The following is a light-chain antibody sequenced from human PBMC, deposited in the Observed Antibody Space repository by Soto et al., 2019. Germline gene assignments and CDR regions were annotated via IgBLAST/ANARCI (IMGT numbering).Light chain of an antibody. CDR3: QQYGSSPTWT. CDR1: QSVSSSY. CDR2: GAY. V-gene: IGKV3-20*01. J-gene: IGKJ1*01. Sequence: EIVLTQSPGTLSLSPGERATLSCRASQSVSSSYLAWYQQKPGQAPTLLIYGAYSRATGIPDRFSGSGSGTDFTLTISRLEPEDFAVYYCQQYGSSPTWTFGKGTKVEIK.